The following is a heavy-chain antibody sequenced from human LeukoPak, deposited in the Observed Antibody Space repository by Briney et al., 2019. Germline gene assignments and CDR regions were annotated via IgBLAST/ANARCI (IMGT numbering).Heavy chain of an antibody. CDR2: ISSSSSYI. CDR1: GFTFTSYS. D-gene: IGHD6-13*01. Sequence: GGSLRLSPAAPGFTFTSYSRNCVRQAPGKGLEWVSSISSSSSYIYYADSVKGRFTISRDNAKNSLYLQMNSLRAEDTAVYYCAREPTRIAAAWTGFDYWRERTLVTVSS. J-gene: IGHJ4*02. CDR3: AREPTRIAAAWTGFDY. V-gene: IGHV3-21*01.